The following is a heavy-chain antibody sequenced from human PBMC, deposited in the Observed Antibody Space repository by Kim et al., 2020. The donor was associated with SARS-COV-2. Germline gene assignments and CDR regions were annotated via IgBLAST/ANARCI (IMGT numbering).Heavy chain of an antibody. CDR1: GFTFSSYA. J-gene: IGHJ4*02. V-gene: IGHV3-23*01. Sequence: GGSLRLSCAASGFTFSSYAMSWVRQAPGKGLEWVSAISGSGGSTYYADSVKGRFTISRDNSKNTLYLQMNSLRAEDTAVYYCAKDFYGSGSYPYLDYWGQGTLVTVSS. D-gene: IGHD3-10*01. CDR3: AKDFYGSGSYPYLDY. CDR2: ISGSGGST.